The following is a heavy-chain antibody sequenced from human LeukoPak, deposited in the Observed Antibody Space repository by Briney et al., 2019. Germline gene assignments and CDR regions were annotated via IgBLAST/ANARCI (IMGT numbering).Heavy chain of an antibody. Sequence: SGTLSLTCAVSGGSISSSNWWSWVRQPPGKGLEWIGEIYHSGSTNYNPSLKSRVTISVDKSKNQFSLKLSSVTAADTAVYYCARDTYQYDILTGYPLGGYYYYGMDVWGQGTTVTVSS. CDR3: ARDTYQYDILTGYPLGGYYYYGMDV. V-gene: IGHV4-4*02. D-gene: IGHD3-9*01. CDR2: IYHSGST. J-gene: IGHJ6*02. CDR1: GGSISSSNW.